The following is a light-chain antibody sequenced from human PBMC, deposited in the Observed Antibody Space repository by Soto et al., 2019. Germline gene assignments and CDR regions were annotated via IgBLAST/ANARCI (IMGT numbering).Light chain of an antibody. CDR1: QDINNW. Sequence: DIQVTQSPSSVSASVGDSGTITCRASQDINNWLAWYQQKPGKAPKLLIYTTSNLQSGVPSRFSGSGSGTDFTLTINRLQPEDFATYYCQQANSFPLTFGGGTKVEIK. J-gene: IGKJ4*01. CDR3: QQANSFPLT. V-gene: IGKV1D-12*01. CDR2: TTS.